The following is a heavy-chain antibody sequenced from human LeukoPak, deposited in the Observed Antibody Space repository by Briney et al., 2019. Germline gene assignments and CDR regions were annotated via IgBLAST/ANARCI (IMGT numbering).Heavy chain of an antibody. V-gene: IGHV3-74*01. J-gene: IGHJ2*01. CDR3: ARAGGTAGSNWYFDP. D-gene: IGHD6-13*01. Sequence: GGSLRLSCAASGFTFSSYWMHWVRQAPGKGLVWVSRINSDGSSTSYADSVKGRFTISRDNAKNTLYLQMNSLRAEDTAVYYCARAGGTAGSNWYFDPWGRGTLVTVSS. CDR2: INSDGSST. CDR1: GFTFSSYW.